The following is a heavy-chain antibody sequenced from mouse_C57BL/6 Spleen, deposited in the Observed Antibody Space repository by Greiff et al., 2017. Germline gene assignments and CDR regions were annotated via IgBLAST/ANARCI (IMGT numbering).Heavy chain of an antibody. Sequence: EVQLVESGPELVKPGASVKMSCKASGYTFTDYNMHWVKQSHGKSLEWIGYINPNNGGTSYNQKFKGKATLTVNKSSSTAYMELRSLTSEDSAVYYCAPIYYDYDGGAYWGQGTLVTVSA. D-gene: IGHD2-4*01. CDR1: GYTFTDYN. V-gene: IGHV1-22*01. CDR3: APIYYDYDGGAY. J-gene: IGHJ3*01. CDR2: INPNNGGT.